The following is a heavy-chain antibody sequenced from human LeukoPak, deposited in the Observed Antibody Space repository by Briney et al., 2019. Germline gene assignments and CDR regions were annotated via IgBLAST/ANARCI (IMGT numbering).Heavy chain of an antibody. V-gene: IGHV3-20*04. J-gene: IGHJ4*02. CDR2: FDWNGGRR. CDR1: RFRLDAFG. CDR3: ASVPDDSSGNSRYYFDS. Sequence: GGTLRLSCASSRFRLDAFGMSLVRQVPGNDLKSFSGFDWNGGRRGYADSVKGRFTISRDNAKNSLYLQMKNLRAEDTALYYCASVPDDSSGNSRYYFDSWGQGTLVTVSS. D-gene: IGHD4-23*01.